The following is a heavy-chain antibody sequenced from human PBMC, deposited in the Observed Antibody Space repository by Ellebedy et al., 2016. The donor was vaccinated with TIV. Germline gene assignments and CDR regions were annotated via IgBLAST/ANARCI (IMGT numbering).Heavy chain of an antibody. CDR3: ARMGGYSSSWYGYYYYYYYMDV. D-gene: IGHD6-13*01. CDR1: GFTFSSYG. Sequence: GGSLRLXXAASGFTFSSYGMHWVRQAPGKGLEWVAVISYDGSNKYYADSVKGRFTIFRDNSKNTLYLQMNSLRAEDTAVYYCARMGGYSSSWYGYYYYYYYMDVWGKGTTVTVSS. CDR2: ISYDGSNK. V-gene: IGHV3-30*03. J-gene: IGHJ6*03.